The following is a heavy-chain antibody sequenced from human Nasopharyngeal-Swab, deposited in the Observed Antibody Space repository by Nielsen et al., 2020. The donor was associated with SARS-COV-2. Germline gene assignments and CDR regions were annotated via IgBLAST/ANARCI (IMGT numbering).Heavy chain of an antibody. CDR2: IIPIFGTA. CDR1: GYTFTSYY. J-gene: IGHJ6*02. V-gene: IGHV1-69*13. CDR3: ARRSTIFGVAPYYYYGMDV. D-gene: IGHD3-3*01. Sequence: SVKVSCKASGYTFTSYYMHWVRQAPGQGLEWMGGIIPIFGTANYAQKFQSRVTITADESTSTAYMELSSLRSEDTAVYYCARRSTIFGVAPYYYYGMDVWGQGTTVTVSS.